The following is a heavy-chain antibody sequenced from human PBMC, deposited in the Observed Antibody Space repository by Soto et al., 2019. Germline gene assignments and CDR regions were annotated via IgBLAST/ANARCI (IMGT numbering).Heavy chain of an antibody. CDR1: GFTFSSYG. Sequence: GGSLRLSCAASGFTFSSYGMHWVRQAPGKGLEWVAVIWYDGSNKYYADSVKGRFTISRDNSKNTLYLQMNSLRAEDTAVYYCARCSYDYGDYIDYWGQGTLVTVSS. V-gene: IGHV3-33*01. CDR2: IWYDGSNK. J-gene: IGHJ4*02. CDR3: ARCSYDYGDYIDY. D-gene: IGHD4-17*01.